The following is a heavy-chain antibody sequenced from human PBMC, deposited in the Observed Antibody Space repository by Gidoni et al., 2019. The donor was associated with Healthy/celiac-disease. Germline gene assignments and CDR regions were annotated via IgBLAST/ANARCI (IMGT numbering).Heavy chain of an antibody. Sequence: QVQLVQSGAEVKKPGSSVKVSCKASGGTFSRYAISWVRQAPGQGLEWMGGIIPIFGTANYAQKFQGRVTITADESTSTAYMELSSLRSEDTAVYYCARDSYDFWSGYYTDYYYYMDVWGKGTTVTVSS. CDR1: GGTFSRYA. V-gene: IGHV1-69*01. J-gene: IGHJ6*03. D-gene: IGHD3-3*01. CDR2: IIPIFGTA. CDR3: ARDSYDFWSGYYTDYYYYMDV.